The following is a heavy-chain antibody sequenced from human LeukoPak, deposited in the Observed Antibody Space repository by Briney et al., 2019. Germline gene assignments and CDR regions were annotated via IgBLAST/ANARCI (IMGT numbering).Heavy chain of an antibody. J-gene: IGHJ5*02. CDR2: IYYSGST. V-gene: IGHV4-30-4*01. D-gene: IGHD3-22*01. CDR1: GVSISSGDYY. CDR3: ARNPIDYYDSSGYLEA. Sequence: SQTLSLTCTVSGVSISSGDYYWRWIRQPPGKGLEWIGYIYYSGSTYYNPSLKSRVTISVDTSKNQFSLKLSSVTAADTAVYYCARNPIDYYDSSGYLEAWGQGTLVTVSS.